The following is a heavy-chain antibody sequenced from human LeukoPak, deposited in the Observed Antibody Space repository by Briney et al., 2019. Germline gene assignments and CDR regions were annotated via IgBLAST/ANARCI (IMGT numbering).Heavy chain of an antibody. D-gene: IGHD3-22*01. V-gene: IGHV4-34*01. CDR3: ARSSEGRYYYDSSGFSYYYYYMDV. CDR1: GGSFSGYY. CDR2: RNHSGST. J-gene: IGHJ6*03. Sequence: TSETLSLTCAVYGGSFSGYYWSWIRQPPGTGLEWIGERNHSGSTNSNPSLRSRVTISVDTSKNQFSLKLSSVTAAGTAVYYCARSSEGRYYYDSSGFSYYYYYMDVWGKGTTVTISS.